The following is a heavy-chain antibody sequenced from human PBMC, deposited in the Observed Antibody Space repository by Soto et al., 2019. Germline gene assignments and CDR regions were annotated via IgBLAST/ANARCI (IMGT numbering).Heavy chain of an antibody. Sequence: ASVKVSCKASGYTFTSYDINWVRQATGQGLEWMGWINPNSGNAGYAQKFQGRVTMTTDESTSTAYMELSSLRSEDTAVYYCAIEYSSSPPYYPIGYWGQGTLVTVSS. D-gene: IGHD6-6*01. J-gene: IGHJ4*02. CDR1: GYTFTSYD. CDR2: INPNSGNA. CDR3: AIEYSSSPPYYPIGY. V-gene: IGHV1-8*01.